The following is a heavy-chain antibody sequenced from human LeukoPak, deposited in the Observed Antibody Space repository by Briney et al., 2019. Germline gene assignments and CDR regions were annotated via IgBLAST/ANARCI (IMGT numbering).Heavy chain of an antibody. CDR2: INWSSKMV. J-gene: IGHJ4*02. Sequence: PGRSLRLSCAASGFDFGNYAMHWVRQAPGKGLQWVSGINWSSKMVAYAASVKGRFTISRDNAKNSLYLQMNSLISEDTAFYFCAKGSLEMATVDFEFWGQGTLVTVSS. V-gene: IGHV3-9*01. D-gene: IGHD5-24*01. CDR1: GFDFGNYA. CDR3: AKGSLEMATVDFEF.